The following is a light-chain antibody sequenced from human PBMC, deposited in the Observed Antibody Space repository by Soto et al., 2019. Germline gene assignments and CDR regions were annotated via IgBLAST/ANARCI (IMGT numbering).Light chain of an antibody. J-gene: IGLJ1*01. CDR2: DVS. Sequence: QSALTQPRSVSGSPGQSVTISCTGTSSDVGAYNSVSWYQQHPGQAPQLIIYDVSKRPSGVPDRISASTSGNTASLTISGRQAEEEAEYYCLAYAGRDTYGFGTGTKLTVL. V-gene: IGLV2-11*01. CDR3: LAYAGRDTYG. CDR1: SSDVGAYNS.